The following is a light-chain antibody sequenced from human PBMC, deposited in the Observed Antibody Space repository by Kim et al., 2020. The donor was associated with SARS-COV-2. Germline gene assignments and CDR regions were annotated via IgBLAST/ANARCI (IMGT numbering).Light chain of an antibody. CDR1: SGDIGGHNH. J-gene: IGLJ2*01. Sequence: QSALTQPPSTSGSPGQSVTISCTGTSGDIGGHNHVSWYQRHPGKVPRLIIYEVNKRPSGVPDRFSGSKSGNTASLTVSGVQVEDEADYYCNSYVGRNKVIFGGGTRLTVL. CDR3: NSYVGRNKVI. CDR2: EVN. V-gene: IGLV2-8*01.